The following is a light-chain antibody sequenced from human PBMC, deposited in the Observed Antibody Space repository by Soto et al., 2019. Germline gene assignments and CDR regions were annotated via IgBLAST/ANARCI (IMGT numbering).Light chain of an antibody. CDR2: GAS. J-gene: IGKJ1*01. V-gene: IGKV3-20*01. CDR1: QSFSSS. CDR3: QQYGTSPWA. Sequence: PGERATLSCRASQSFSSSLVWYQQKPGQAPRLLIYGASSRATGIPDRFSGSGSGTDFTLTITRLEPEDFAVYYCQQYGTSPWAFGQGTKVDIK.